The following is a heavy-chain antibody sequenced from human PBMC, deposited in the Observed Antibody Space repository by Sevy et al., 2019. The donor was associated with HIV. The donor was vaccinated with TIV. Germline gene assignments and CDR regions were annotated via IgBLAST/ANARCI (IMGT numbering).Heavy chain of an antibody. CDR1: GYSFTSYW. CDR2: IYPGESDT. J-gene: IGHJ4*02. CDR3: ARPVTHAGHFDY. V-gene: IGHV5-51*01. D-gene: IGHD4-17*01. Sequence: GESLKISCKGSGYSFTSYWIGWVRQMPGKGLEWMGIIYPGESDTRYSPSFQGPVTIPAHKSISTAYLQWSSLKASDTAMYYCARPVTHAGHFDYWGQGTLVTVSS.